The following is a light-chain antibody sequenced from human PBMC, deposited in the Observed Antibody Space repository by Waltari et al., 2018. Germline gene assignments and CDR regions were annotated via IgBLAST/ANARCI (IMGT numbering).Light chain of an antibody. V-gene: IGLV1-44*01. CDR3: AAWDGSLNGPI. J-gene: IGLJ2*01. Sequence: QSVLTQPPSASGAPGQRVTISCSGSTSNIGRHLLSWYQQRPGTAPQPLIYSNYLRPAGGPDRFSGSKSGTSASLAISGLQSEDEADYYCAAWDGSLNGPIFGGGTKLTVL. CDR2: SNY. CDR1: TSNIGRHL.